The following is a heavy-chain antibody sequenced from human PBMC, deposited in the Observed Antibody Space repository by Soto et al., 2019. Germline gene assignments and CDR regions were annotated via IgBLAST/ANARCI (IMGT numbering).Heavy chain of an antibody. CDR2: ITWNSVYT. Sequence: EVQLVESWGGLVQPGRSLRLSCAASGFTFDDYAMHWVRQAPGKGLEWVSYITWNSVYTGYADSVKGRFTISRDNANNSLYLQMNSLKPEDTAFYYCAKALSGSSSSPIDFWGQGTLVTVSS. J-gene: IGHJ4*02. CDR3: AKALSGSSSSPIDF. CDR1: GFTFDDYA. V-gene: IGHV3-9*01. D-gene: IGHD6-13*01.